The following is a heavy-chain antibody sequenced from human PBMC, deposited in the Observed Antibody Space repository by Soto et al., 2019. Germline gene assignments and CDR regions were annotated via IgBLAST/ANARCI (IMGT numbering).Heavy chain of an antibody. V-gene: IGHV4-31*03. J-gene: IGHJ5*02. CDR2: ITYSGMT. CDR1: GDSIKSGSVY. CDR3: AGERRVGPSSGGFAP. Sequence: SETLSLTCSVNGDSIKSGSVYWSWIRQSPGKGLEYIGYITYSGMTFQNPSLKSRVTMSVDTPKNQFSLEVRSVTAADTAVYYRAGERRVGPSSGGFAPGGQGTLVTVSS.